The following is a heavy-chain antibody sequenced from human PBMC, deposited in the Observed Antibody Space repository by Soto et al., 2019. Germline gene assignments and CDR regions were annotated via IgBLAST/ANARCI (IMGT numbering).Heavy chain of an antibody. CDR2: ISTGGAT. CDR1: GFPFGSFS. Sequence: PGGSLRLSCAASGFPFGSFSMTWVRQAPGKGLEWVSSISTGGATYYADSVKGRFAMSRDSSKNTVYLQMISLRFEDTAVYYCAKGSGTYYYEYWCQGTLVTVSS. V-gene: IGHV3-23*01. D-gene: IGHD2-15*01. CDR3: AKGSGTYYYEY. J-gene: IGHJ4*02.